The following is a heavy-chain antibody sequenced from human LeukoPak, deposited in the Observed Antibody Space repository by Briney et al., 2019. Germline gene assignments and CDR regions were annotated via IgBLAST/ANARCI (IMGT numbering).Heavy chain of an antibody. D-gene: IGHD6-19*01. CDR2: IYYSGST. J-gene: IGHJ4*02. CDR1: GDSITSYY. V-gene: IGHV4-59*12. CDR3: ASHIAVAGFDY. Sequence: SETLSLTCTVSGDSITSYYWSWIRQPPGKGLEWIGYIYYSGSTNYNPSLKSRVTISVDTSKIQFSLKLSSVTAADTAVYYCASHIAVAGFDYWGQGTLVTVSS.